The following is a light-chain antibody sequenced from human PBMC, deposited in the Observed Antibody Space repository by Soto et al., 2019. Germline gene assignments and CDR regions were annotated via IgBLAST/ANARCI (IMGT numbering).Light chain of an antibody. CDR3: QQRSNWHGTT. Sequence: EIVLTQSPATLSLSPGESATLSCRASESVSTYISWYQQKPAQAPRLLIYDASNRATGIPTRFSGSGSGPDFSLTIISLEPEDFAVYYCQQRSNWHGTTFGQGTRVEVK. CDR1: ESVSTY. J-gene: IGKJ1*01. CDR2: DAS. V-gene: IGKV3-11*01.